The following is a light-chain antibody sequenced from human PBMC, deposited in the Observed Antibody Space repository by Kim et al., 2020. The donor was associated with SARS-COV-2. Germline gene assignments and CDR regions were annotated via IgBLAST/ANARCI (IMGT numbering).Light chain of an antibody. CDR2: DVG. V-gene: IGLV2-14*03. CDR1: SSDVGAYKY. J-gene: IGLJ1*01. Sequence: LPASVSGSPGQSITISCAGTSSDVGAYKYVSWYQQHPGKAPKLLIYDVGDRPSGVSNRFSGSKSGNTASLTISGLQAEDEADYYCTSYTSSSTYVF. CDR3: TSYTSSSTYV.